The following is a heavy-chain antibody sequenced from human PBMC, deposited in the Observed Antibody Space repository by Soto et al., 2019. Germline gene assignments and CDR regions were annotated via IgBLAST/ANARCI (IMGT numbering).Heavy chain of an antibody. CDR1: GYTFTSYD. CDR2: MNPKSGQK. V-gene: IGHV1-8*01. CDR3: ARDIGPALDWFGP. D-gene: IGHD5-18*01. J-gene: IGHJ5*02. Sequence: GASVKVSCKASGYTFTSYDINWVRQASGQGLEWLGWMNPKSGQKAYVEKFQGRVTMTANTSISTAYMELSSLRSDDTAMYYCARDIGPALDWFGPWGEGTLVTVSS.